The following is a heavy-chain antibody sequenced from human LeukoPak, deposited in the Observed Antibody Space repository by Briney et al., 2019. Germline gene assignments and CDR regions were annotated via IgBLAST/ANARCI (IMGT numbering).Heavy chain of an antibody. CDR3: ARDREYSSSEARRAIPNYFDY. D-gene: IGHD6-6*01. Sequence: GGSLRLSCAASGFTFSSYSINWVRQAPGKGLEWVSYINSSSSTIYYADSVKGRFTIYRDNAKNSLYLQMNSLRAEDTAVYYCARDREYSSSEARRAIPNYFDYWGQGTLVTVSS. CDR1: GFTFSSYS. V-gene: IGHV3-48*01. CDR2: INSSSSTI. J-gene: IGHJ4*02.